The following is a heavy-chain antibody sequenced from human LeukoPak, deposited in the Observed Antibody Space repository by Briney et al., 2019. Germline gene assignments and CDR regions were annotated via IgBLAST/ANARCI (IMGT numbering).Heavy chain of an antibody. CDR3: ARESGSSGYDY. D-gene: IGHD3-22*01. CDR2: IGTAGDT. V-gene: IGHV3-13*01. J-gene: IGHJ4*02. CDR1: GFTFSSYV. Sequence: GGSLRLSCAASGFTFSSYVMHWVRHATGKGLEWVSAIGTAGDTYYPGSVKGRFTISRENAKNSLYLQMNSLRAGDTAVYYCARESGSSGYDYWGQGTLVTVSS.